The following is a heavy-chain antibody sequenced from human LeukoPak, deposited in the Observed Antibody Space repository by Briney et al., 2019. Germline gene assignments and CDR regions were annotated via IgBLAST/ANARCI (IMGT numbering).Heavy chain of an antibody. D-gene: IGHD1-26*01. CDR3: ARGKWELRP. CDR2: ISSSGSTI. CDR1: GFTFNTYS. J-gene: IGHJ5*02. V-gene: IGHV3-48*04. Sequence: GGSLRLSCAASGFTFNTYSMNWVRQAPGKGLEWVSYISSSGSTIYYADSVKGRFTNSRDNAKNSLYLQMNSLRADDTAVYYCARGKWELRPWGQGALVTVSS.